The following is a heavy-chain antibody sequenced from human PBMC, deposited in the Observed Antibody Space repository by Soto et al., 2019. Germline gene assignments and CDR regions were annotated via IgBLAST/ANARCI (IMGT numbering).Heavy chain of an antibody. V-gene: IGHV1-18*01. CDR2: ISAYNGNT. Sequence: QVQLVQSGAEVKKPGASVKVSCKASGYTFTSYGISWVRQAPGQGLEWMGWISAYNGNTKYAQKPQGRVTMTTDTATSTAYMEVRSLRSDDTAVYCCARDLAVGLVDYWGQGTLVTVSS. D-gene: IGHD6-19*01. CDR3: ARDLAVGLVDY. CDR1: GYTFTSYG. J-gene: IGHJ4*02.